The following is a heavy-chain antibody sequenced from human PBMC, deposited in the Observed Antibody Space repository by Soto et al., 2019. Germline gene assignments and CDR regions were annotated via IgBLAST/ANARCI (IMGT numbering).Heavy chain of an antibody. CDR3: AGEGEALDGYKPPIDY. J-gene: IGHJ4*02. CDR2: ISYDGSNK. Sequence: PGGSLRLSCAASGFTFSSYAMHWGRQAPGKGLEWVAVISYDGSNKYYADSVKGRFTISRDNSKNTLYLQMNSLRAEDTAVYYCAGEGEALDGYKPPIDYWGQGTLVTVSS. V-gene: IGHV3-30-3*01. D-gene: IGHD5-12*01. CDR1: GFTFSSYA.